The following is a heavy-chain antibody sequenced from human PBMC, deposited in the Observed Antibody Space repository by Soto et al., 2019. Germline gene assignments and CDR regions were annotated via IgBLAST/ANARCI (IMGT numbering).Heavy chain of an antibody. CDR3: ARDSVRGYYDSSGYFTALDY. D-gene: IGHD3-22*01. CDR1: GFTFSSYW. J-gene: IGHJ4*02. CDR2: IKEDGCEK. V-gene: IGHV3-7*01. Sequence: GGSLRLSCAASGFTFSSYWMSWVRQAPGKGLEWVANIKEDGCEKHYVDSVKGRFTISRDNAKKSLVLQMNSLRAEDTAVYYCARDSVRGYYDSSGYFTALDYWGQGTLVTVSS.